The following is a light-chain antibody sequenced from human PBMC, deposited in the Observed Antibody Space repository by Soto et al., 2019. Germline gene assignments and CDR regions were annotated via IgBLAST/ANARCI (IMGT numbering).Light chain of an antibody. CDR1: QSVSSY. J-gene: IGKJ4*01. Sequence: EIVLTQSPATLSLSPGERATLSCRASQSVSSYLAWYQQKPGQAPRLLIYDASTRATGIPARFSGSGSGTDFTLTISSLEPEDFAIYYCQQRSNWPPVTFGGRTKVEIK. CDR2: DAS. V-gene: IGKV3-11*01. CDR3: QQRSNWPPVT.